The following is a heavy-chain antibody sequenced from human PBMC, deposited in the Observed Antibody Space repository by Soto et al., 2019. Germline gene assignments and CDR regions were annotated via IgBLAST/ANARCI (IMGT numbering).Heavy chain of an antibody. CDR2: IHSSGAI. D-gene: IGHD2-2*03. Sequence: QVQLQESGPGLVKPSETLSLTCDVSGASVGTHYWSWIRQPPGQGLEWIAYIHSSGAINYNPSLESRVTISVDTSKNQVSLKMTSVAAADTAMYYCARDGSLIGDAHFDYWGRGTLLTVSS. CDR1: GASVGTHY. CDR3: ARDGSLIGDAHFDY. J-gene: IGHJ4*02. V-gene: IGHV4-59*02.